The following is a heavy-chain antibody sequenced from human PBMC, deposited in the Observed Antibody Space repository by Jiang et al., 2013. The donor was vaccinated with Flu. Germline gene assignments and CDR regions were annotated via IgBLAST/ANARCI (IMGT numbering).Heavy chain of an antibody. Sequence: TQTLTLTCSFSGFSLTASGVAVGWSVSPHGQALEWLALIYWDDEKRYRPSLKSRLTIDKDASGNQVVLTMTNVDPVDTGTYYCTLLWGLTLAYFDYWGRGTPGHRLL. D-gene: IGHD7-27*01. CDR1: GFSLTASGVA. CDR3: TLLWGLTLAYFDY. J-gene: IGHJ4*02. V-gene: IGHV2-5*02. CDR2: IYWDDEK.